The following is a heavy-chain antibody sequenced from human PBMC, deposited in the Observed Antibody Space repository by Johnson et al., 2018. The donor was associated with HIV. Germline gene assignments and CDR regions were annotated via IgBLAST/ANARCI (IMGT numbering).Heavy chain of an antibody. V-gene: IGHV3-74*01. CDR2: INSDGSST. CDR3: ARDKAVGYSSGWHAFDI. CDR1: GFTSSSYW. Sequence: MHLVESGGGLVQPGGSLRLSCAASGFTSSSYWMHWVRQAPGKGLVWVSRINSDGSSTSYADSVKGRFTISRDNAKNTLYLQMNSLRAEDTAVYYCARDKAVGYSSGWHAFDIWGQGTMVTVSS. J-gene: IGHJ3*02. D-gene: IGHD6-19*01.